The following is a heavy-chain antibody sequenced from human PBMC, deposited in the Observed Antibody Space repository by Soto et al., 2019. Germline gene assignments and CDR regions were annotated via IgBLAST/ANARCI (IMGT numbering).Heavy chain of an antibody. J-gene: IGHJ3*02. CDR1: GFTFSSYA. CDR2: IGGSGGST. Sequence: EVQLLESGGGLVQPGGSLRLSCAASGFTFSSYAMSWVRQAPGKGLEWVSAIGGSGGSTYYADSVKGRFTISRDNSKNTLYLQMNSLRAEDTAVYYCAKVRGRSALSGGAFDIWGQGTMVTVSS. V-gene: IGHV3-23*01. CDR3: AKVRGRSALSGGAFDI. D-gene: IGHD3-16*01.